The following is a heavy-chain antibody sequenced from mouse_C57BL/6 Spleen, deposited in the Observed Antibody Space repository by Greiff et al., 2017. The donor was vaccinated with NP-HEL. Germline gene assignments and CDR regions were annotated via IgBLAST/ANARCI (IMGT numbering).Heavy chain of an antibody. J-gene: IGHJ1*03. Sequence: VQLQQPGAELVKPGASVKMSCKASGYTFTSYWITWVKQRPGQGLEWIGDIYPGSGSTNYNEKFKSKATLTVDTSSSTAYMQLSSLTSEDSAVYYCAREGLITTVGEGYFDVWGTGTTVTVSS. CDR1: GYTFTSYW. D-gene: IGHD1-1*01. CDR3: AREGLITTVGEGYFDV. V-gene: IGHV1-55*01. CDR2: IYPGSGST.